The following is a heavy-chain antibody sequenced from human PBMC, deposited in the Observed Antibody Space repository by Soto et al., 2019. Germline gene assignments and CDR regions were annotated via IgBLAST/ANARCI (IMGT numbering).Heavy chain of an antibody. J-gene: IGHJ6*02. Sequence: GGSLRLSCAASGFTFSSYGMHWVRQAPGKGLEWVAVIWYDGSNKYYADSVKGRFTISRDNSKNTLYLQMNSLRAEDTAVYYCAREHYDFWSGYYTYYYYGMDVWGQGTTVTVSS. CDR3: AREHYDFWSGYYTYYYYGMDV. D-gene: IGHD3-3*01. CDR1: GFTFSSYG. V-gene: IGHV3-33*01. CDR2: IWYDGSNK.